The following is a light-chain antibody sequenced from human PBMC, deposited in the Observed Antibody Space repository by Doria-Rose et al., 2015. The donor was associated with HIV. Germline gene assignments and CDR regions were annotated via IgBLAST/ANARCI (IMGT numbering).Light chain of an antibody. J-gene: IGKJ3*01. V-gene: IGKV1-13*02. CDR1: QDITSA. Sequence: ITCRASQDITSALAWYQQKPGKAPDLLIYDASTLQSGVPSRFSGSGSGTDFTLTISNLQPEDFATYYCQQFNSYPTFGPGTKVDIK. CDR2: DAS. CDR3: QQFNSYPT.